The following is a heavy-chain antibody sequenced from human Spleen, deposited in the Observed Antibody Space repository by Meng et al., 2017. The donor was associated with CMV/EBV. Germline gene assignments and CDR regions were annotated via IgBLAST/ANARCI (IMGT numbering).Heavy chain of an antibody. V-gene: IGHV3-53*05. CDR3: AKRGDSSGTYAMDV. CDR2: IYSGGST. J-gene: IGHJ6*02. D-gene: IGHD3-22*01. Sequence: GESLKISCAASGFTVSSNYMSWVRQAPGKGLEWVSVIYSGGSTYYADSVKGRFTISRDNSKNTLYLQMNSLRAEDTAVYYCAKRGDSSGTYAMDVWGQGTTVTVPS. CDR1: GFTVSSNY.